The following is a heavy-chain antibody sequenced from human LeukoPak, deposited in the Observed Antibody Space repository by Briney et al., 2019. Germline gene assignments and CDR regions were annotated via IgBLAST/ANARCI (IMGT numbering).Heavy chain of an antibody. V-gene: IGHV4-39*01. CDR3: ARGVPATPAGSPIRYYYYGRR. Sequence: SETLSLTCTVSGGSISSSSYYWGWIRQPPGKGLEWIGSIYYSGSTYYNPSLKSRVTISVDTSKNQFSLKLSSVTAADTAVYYCARGVPATPAGSPIRYYYYGRRLGPRDHGHRLL. D-gene: IGHD6-13*01. CDR1: GGSISSSSYY. CDR2: IYYSGST. J-gene: IGHJ6*02.